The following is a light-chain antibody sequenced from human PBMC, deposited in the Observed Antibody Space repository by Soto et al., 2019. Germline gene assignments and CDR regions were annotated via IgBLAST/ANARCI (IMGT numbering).Light chain of an antibody. CDR3: QHHNSYSQT. J-gene: IGKJ1*01. Sequence: DIQMTQSPPTLSASVGDRDTITCRASQSIRHYLAWYQQMPGKAPNLLIYVASTLQSGVPSSFSGSGSGTEFTFTISSLQPDDFGTYFCQHHNSYSQTFGQGTKV. CDR2: VAS. V-gene: IGKV1-5*01. CDR1: QSIRHY.